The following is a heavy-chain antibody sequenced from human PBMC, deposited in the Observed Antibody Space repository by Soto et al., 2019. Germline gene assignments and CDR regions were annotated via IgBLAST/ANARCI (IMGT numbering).Heavy chain of an antibody. CDR1: GFTFSSYA. CDR2: IYYNSGRK. J-gene: IGHJ6*04. D-gene: IGHD1-20*01. Sequence: GGSLRLSCAASGFTFSSYAMHWVRQAPGKGLEWVSGIYYNSGRKDYADSVKGRFTISRDNARDSLYLQMNSLRTEDTAFYYCGKDISPGGMDVWGRGIMVTVSS. V-gene: IGHV3-30*04. CDR3: GKDISPGGMDV.